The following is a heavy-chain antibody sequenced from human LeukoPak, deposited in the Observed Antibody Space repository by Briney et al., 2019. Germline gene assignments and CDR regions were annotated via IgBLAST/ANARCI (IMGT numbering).Heavy chain of an antibody. CDR2: IYSGGST. V-gene: IGHV4-59*01. CDR3: ARVGACSGGSCYEDS. Sequence: SETLSLTCIVSGGSISSYYWSWIRQSPGRGLEWIAYIYSGGSTNYNPSLKSRVTISVDTSKSHFSLKLNSVTAADTAVYYCARVGACSGGSCYEDSWGQGTLVTVSS. CDR1: GGSISSYY. J-gene: IGHJ4*02. D-gene: IGHD2-15*01.